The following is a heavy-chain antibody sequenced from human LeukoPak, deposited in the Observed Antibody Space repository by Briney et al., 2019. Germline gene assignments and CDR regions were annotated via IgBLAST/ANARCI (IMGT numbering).Heavy chain of an antibody. CDR1: GGSINSY. Sequence: SETLSLTCTVSGGSINSYWSWNRQPAGKGLEWIGRISGSGTITYNPALQSRLSISIDTSKNQFSLKLMSVTAADTAVYYCARDSGTTGEVKFDPWGQGTLVTVSS. CDR2: ISGSGTI. V-gene: IGHV4-4*07. J-gene: IGHJ5*02. CDR3: ARDSGTTGEVKFDP. D-gene: IGHD3-10*01.